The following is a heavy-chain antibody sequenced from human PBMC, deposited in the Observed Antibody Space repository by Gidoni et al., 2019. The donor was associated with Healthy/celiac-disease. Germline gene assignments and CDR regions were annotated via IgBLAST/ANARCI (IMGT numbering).Heavy chain of an antibody. CDR2: MNPNSGNT. V-gene: IGHV1-8*01. Sequence: QVQLVQSGAEVKKPGASVTVSCKASGSTFTSSDINWVRQATGQGLEWMGWMNPNSGNTGYAQKCQGRVTMTRNTSISTAYMELSSLRSEDTAVYYCARASRLAKRWLQFSYDYWGQGTLVTVSS. D-gene: IGHD5-12*01. CDR3: ARASRLAKRWLQFSYDY. CDR1: GSTFTSSD. J-gene: IGHJ4*02.